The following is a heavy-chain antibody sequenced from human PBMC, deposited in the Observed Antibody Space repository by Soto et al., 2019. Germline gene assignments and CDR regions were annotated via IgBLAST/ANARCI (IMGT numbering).Heavy chain of an antibody. V-gene: IGHV1-2*02. Sequence: GASVKVSCKASGYTFTVYYMHWVRQAPGQGLEWMGWINPNSGGTNYAQKFQGRVTMTRDTSISKAYMELSRLRSDDTAVYYCASSGLPDSSSWHGDYYGMDVWGQGTTVTVSS. D-gene: IGHD6-13*01. CDR3: ASSGLPDSSSWHGDYYGMDV. J-gene: IGHJ6*02. CDR2: INPNSGGT. CDR1: GYTFTVYY.